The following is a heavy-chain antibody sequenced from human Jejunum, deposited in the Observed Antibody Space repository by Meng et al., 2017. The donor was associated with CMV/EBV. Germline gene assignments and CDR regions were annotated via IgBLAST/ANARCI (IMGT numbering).Heavy chain of an antibody. V-gene: IGHV3-64*02. D-gene: IGHD5-18*01. Sequence: ASGLNFSSYAMHWVRQAAGKELEYVSAISSNGGITYYADSMRGRFTISRDNSKNTLYLQMGSLRGEDMAVYYCARAPYRDPTYYFDYWGQGTLVTVSS. CDR1: GLNFSSYA. CDR3: ARAPYRDPTYYFDY. CDR2: ISSNGGIT. J-gene: IGHJ4*02.